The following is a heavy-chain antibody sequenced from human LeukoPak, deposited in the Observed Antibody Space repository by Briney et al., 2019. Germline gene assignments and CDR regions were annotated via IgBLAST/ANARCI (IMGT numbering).Heavy chain of an antibody. CDR2: ISYDGSNK. D-gene: IGHD2-2*01. J-gene: IGHJ6*04. CDR3: ARARLHIVVVPAAIRGNYYGMDV. CDR1: GFTFSSYA. Sequence: PGRSLRLSCAASGFTFSSYAMHSGRQAPGKGLELVAVISYDGSNKYYADSVKGRFTISRDNSKNKLYLQMNSLRAEDTAVYYCARARLHIVVVPAAIRGNYYGMDVWGKGTTVTVSS. V-gene: IGHV3-30*04.